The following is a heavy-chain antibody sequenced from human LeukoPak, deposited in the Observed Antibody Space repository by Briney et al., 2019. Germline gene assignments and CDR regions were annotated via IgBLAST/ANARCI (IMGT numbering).Heavy chain of an antibody. V-gene: IGHV3-74*01. J-gene: IGHJ4*02. Sequence: GGSLRLSCAASGFSFSVFWMHWVRQAPGRGPVWVSRIKTDGSITDYADSVKGRFTISRDNAKNTLYLQMNSLRAEDTAVYYCARILSSAWGELGYWGQGTLVTVSS. CDR1: GFSFSVFW. CDR2: IKTDGSIT. D-gene: IGHD6-19*01. CDR3: ARILSSAWGELGY.